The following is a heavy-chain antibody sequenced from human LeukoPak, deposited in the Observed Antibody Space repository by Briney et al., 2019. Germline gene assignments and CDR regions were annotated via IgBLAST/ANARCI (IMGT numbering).Heavy chain of an antibody. CDR2: IKQDGSEK. V-gene: IGHV3-7*01. Sequence: GGSLRLSCAASGFTSSNYWMGWVRRAPGKGLEWVANIKQDGSEKYYVDSVTGRFTISRDNAQNSLDLQMNSLRVEDTAVYYCARWATSFDLWGQGTLVTVSS. CDR1: GFTSSNYW. CDR3: ARWATSFDL. J-gene: IGHJ4*02.